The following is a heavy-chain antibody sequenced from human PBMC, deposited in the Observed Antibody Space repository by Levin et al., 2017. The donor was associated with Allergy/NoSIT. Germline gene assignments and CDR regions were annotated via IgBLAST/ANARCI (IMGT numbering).Heavy chain of an antibody. D-gene: IGHD5/OR15-5a*01. Sequence: GGSLRLSCAASGFTVSTSYMTWVRQAPGKGLEWVSVIYSGGTTYYADSVKGRFTISRDSSKNTLYLQMNSLRAEDTAVYYCARGVSTALVSVDYWGQGTLVTVSS. V-gene: IGHV3-53*01. CDR1: GFTVSTSY. CDR3: ARGVSTALVSVDY. CDR2: IYSGGTT. J-gene: IGHJ4*02.